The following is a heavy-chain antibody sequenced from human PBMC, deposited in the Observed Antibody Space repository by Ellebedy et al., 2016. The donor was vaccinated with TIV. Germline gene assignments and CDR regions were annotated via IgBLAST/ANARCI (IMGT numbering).Heavy chain of an antibody. Sequence: GESLKISCAASGFTFSSYWMHWVRQAPGKGPVWVSRINNGGSSTSYADSVKGRFTISRDNAKNTLYLQMNSLRAEATAVYYCARGAVTGMTTATFDPWGQGTLVTVSS. V-gene: IGHV3-74*01. CDR3: ARGAVTGMTTATFDP. J-gene: IGHJ5*02. D-gene: IGHD4-11*01. CDR1: GFTFSSYW. CDR2: INNGGSST.